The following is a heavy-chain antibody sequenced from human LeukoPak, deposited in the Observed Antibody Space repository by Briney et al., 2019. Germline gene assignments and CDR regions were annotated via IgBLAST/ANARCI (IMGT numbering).Heavy chain of an antibody. CDR1: GGTFSSYA. D-gene: IGHD4-17*01. V-gene: IGHV1-69*01. CDR3: ASFSTVTTSPFDY. J-gene: IGHJ4*02. CDR2: IIPIFGTA. Sequence: ASVKVSCKASGGTFSSYAISWVRQAPGQGLEWMGGIIPIFGTANYAQKFQGRVTITADESTSAAYMELSSLRSEDTAVYYCASFSTVTTSPFDYWGQGTLVTVSS.